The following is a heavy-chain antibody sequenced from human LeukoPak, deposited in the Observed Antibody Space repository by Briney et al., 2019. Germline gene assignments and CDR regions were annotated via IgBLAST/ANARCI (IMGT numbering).Heavy chain of an antibody. CDR2: IIPIFGTA. V-gene: IGHV1-69*01. D-gene: IGHD2-8*01. J-gene: IGHJ4*02. CDR1: GGTFTSYG. CDR3: ARGVCDHHRSEHWYYIDY. Sequence: ASVKVSCKASGGTFTSYGISWVRQAPGQGLEWMGGIIPIFGTANYAQKFQGRVTITADESTSTAYMELSSLRSEDTAVYYCARGVCDHHRSEHWYYIDYWGQVTLVTVSS.